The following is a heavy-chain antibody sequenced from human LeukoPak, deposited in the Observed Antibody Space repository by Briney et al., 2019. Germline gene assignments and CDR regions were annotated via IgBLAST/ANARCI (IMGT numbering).Heavy chain of an antibody. CDR2: ISSDGSGT. CDR3: AREYSVLVPAVFDY. J-gene: IGHJ4*02. D-gene: IGHD2-2*01. Sequence: GGSLRLSCAASGFTFSSYWMHWVRQAPGKGLVWVSRISSDGSGTRYADSVKGRFTISRDNAKNTLYLQMNSLRAEDTAVYYCAREYSVLVPAVFDYWGQGTLVTVSS. V-gene: IGHV3-74*01. CDR1: GFTFSSYW.